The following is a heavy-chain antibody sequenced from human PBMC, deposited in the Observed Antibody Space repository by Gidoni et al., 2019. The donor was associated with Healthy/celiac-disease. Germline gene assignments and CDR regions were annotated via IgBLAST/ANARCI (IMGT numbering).Heavy chain of an antibody. CDR3: ARDVGGLAAADAFDI. CDR1: GFTFSSYG. V-gene: IGHV3-33*01. J-gene: IGHJ3*02. D-gene: IGHD6-13*01. CDR2: IWYDGSNK. Sequence: QVQLVESGGGVVQPGRSLRLSCAASGFTFSSYGMHWVRQAPGKGLEWVAVIWYDGSNKYYADSVKGRFTISRDNSKNTLYLQMNSLRAEDTAVYYCARDVGGLAAADAFDIWGQGTMVTVSS.